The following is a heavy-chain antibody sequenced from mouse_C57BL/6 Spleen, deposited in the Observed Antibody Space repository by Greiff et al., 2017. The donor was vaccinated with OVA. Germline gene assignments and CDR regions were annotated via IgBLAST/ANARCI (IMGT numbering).Heavy chain of an antibody. J-gene: IGHJ1*03. V-gene: IGHV5-4*01. CDR3: ARDLTMVTTGYFDV. D-gene: IGHD2-2*01. CDR2: ISDGGSYT. CDR1: GFTFSSYA. Sequence: EVKLVESGGGLVKPGGSLKLSCAASGFTFSSYAMSWVRQTPEKRLEWVATISDGGSYTYYPDNVKGRFTISRDNAKNNLYLQMSHLKSEDTAMYYCARDLTMVTTGYFDVWGTGTTVTVSS.